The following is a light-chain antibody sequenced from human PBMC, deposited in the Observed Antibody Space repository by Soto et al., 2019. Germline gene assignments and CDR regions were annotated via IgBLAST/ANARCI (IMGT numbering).Light chain of an antibody. CDR2: GAS. CDR1: QSVSSGY. V-gene: IGKV3-20*01. J-gene: IGKJ1*01. Sequence: EVVLTQSPGTLSLSPGERATLSCRASQSVSSGYLGWYQQKPGQAPRLLIYGASSRATGIPDWFSGSGSGTDFPLTISRLEPEDFAVYFCQQYTYSPWTFGQGTKVEIK. CDR3: QQYTYSPWT.